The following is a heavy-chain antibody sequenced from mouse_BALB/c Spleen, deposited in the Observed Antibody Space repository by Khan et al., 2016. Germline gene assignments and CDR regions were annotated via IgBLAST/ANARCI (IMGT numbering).Heavy chain of an antibody. V-gene: IGHV1-53*01. CDR3: TRFNYYGSSYYAMDY. D-gene: IGHD1-1*01. CDR2: INPSNGGS. J-gene: IGHJ4*01. Sequence: QVQLKQSGAELVKPGASVKLSCKASGYTFTSYYMYWVRQRPGQGLEWVGQINPSNGGSNFNEKFKSKATLTVDKSSSTAYMQLSSLTSEDSAVYYCTRFNYYGSSYYAMDYWGQGTSVTVSS. CDR1: GYTFTSYY.